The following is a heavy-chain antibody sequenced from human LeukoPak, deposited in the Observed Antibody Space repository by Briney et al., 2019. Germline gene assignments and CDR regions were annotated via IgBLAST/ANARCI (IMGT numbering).Heavy chain of an antibody. D-gene: IGHD6-13*01. V-gene: IGHV3-7*01. CDR1: GFTFSSYW. Sequence: GGSLRLSCAASGFTFSSYWMSWVRQAPGKGLEWVANIKQDGSEKYYVDSVKGRFTISRDNAKNSLYLQMNSLRAEDTAVYYCASIAAAGTEEFDYWGQGTLATVSS. CDR3: ASIAAAGTEEFDY. CDR2: IKQDGSEK. J-gene: IGHJ4*02.